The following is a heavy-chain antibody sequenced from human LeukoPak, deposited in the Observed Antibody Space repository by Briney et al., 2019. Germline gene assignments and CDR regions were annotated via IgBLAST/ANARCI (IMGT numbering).Heavy chain of an antibody. CDR3: AKEALTIFGRYYGMDV. V-gene: IGHV3-23*01. D-gene: IGHD3-3*01. Sequence: PGGSLRLSCEASGFTFSSYAMSWVRQAPGKGLEWVSAISGSGGSTYYADSVKGRFTISRDNSKNTLYLQMNSLRAEDTAVSYCAKEALTIFGRYYGMDVWGQGTTVTVSS. CDR2: ISGSGGST. J-gene: IGHJ6*02. CDR1: GFTFSSYA.